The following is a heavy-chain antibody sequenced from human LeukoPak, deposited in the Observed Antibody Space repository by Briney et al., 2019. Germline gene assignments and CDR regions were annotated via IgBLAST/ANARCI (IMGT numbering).Heavy chain of an antibody. J-gene: IGHJ4*02. CDR1: GFTVSSKY. V-gene: IGHV3-53*01. Sequence: GGSLRLSCAASGFTVSSKYISWVRQAPGKGLEWVSIIYSGGSTYYADSVKGRFTISRDNSKNTVYFQMNSLRAEDTAVYYCARVLGSYYAFDYWGQGTLVTASS. CDR3: ARVLGSYYAFDY. D-gene: IGHD1-26*01. CDR2: IYSGGST.